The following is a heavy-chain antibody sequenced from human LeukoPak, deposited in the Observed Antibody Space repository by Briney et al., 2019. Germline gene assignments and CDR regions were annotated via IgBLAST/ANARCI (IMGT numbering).Heavy chain of an antibody. CDR3: ARGPLYYDSSGYYYDFLSDLYYFDY. CDR1: GGSISSGGYY. CDR2: IYYSGST. Sequence: PSQTLSLTCTVSGGSISSGGYYWSWIRQHPGKGLEWIGYIYYSGSTYYNPSLKSRVTISVDTSKNQFSLKLSSVTAADTAVYYCARGPLYYDSSGYYYDFLSDLYYFDYWGQGTLVTVSS. J-gene: IGHJ4*02. D-gene: IGHD3-22*01. V-gene: IGHV4-31*03.